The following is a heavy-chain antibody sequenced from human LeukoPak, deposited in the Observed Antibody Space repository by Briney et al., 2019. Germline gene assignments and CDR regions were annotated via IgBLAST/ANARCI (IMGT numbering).Heavy chain of an antibody. J-gene: IGHJ4*02. CDR3: ARDTNDFWSGYPKKYYFDY. D-gene: IGHD3-3*01. CDR2: IIPIFGTA. V-gene: IGHV1-69*01. CDR1: GGTFSSYA. Sequence: ASVKVSCKASGGTFSSYAISWVRQAPGQGLEWMGGIIPIFGTANYAQKFQGRVTITADESTSTAYMELSSLRSEDTAVYYCARDTNDFWSGYPKKYYFDYWGQGTLVTVSS.